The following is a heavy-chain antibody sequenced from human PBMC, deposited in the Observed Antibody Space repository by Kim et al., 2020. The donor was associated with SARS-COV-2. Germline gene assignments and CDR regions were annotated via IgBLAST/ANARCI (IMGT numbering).Heavy chain of an antibody. Sequence: SQTLSLTCAISGDSVSSNSAGWHWIRQSPSRGLEWLGRTYYRSKWYNDYAVSVQSRITINPDTSKNQFSLQLNSVTPEDTAVYYCAGGGGTSGTARTPAYWGQGTLVTVSS. CDR3: AGGGGTSGTARTPAY. J-gene: IGHJ4*02. CDR2: TYYRSKWYN. V-gene: IGHV6-1*01. D-gene: IGHD1-1*01. CDR1: GDSVSSNSAG.